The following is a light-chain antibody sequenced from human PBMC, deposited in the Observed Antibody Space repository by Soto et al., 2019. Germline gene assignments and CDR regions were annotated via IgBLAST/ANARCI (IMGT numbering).Light chain of an antibody. V-gene: IGLV1-44*01. CDR2: SNN. CDR1: SSNIGSNA. CDR3: ATWDESLNGWV. J-gene: IGLJ3*02. Sequence: QSVLTQPPSASGTPGQRVTISCSGSSSNIGSNAVSWYQQLPGTAPTVLIYSNNHRPSGVPARFSGSKSGTSASLAISGLQSEDDADDYCATWDESLNGWVFGGGTKVTVL.